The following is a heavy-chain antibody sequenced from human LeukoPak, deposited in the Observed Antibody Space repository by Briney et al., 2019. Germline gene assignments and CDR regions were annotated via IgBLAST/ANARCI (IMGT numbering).Heavy chain of an antibody. D-gene: IGHD4-17*01. CDR2: ISSSSSYI. J-gene: IGHJ4*02. CDR3: ARDTDTVTTILDY. Sequence: GGSLRLSCAASGFTFSSYSMNWVRQAPGKGLEWVSSISSSSSYIYYADSVKGRFTISRDNAKNTLYLQMNSLRAEDTAVYYCARDTDTVTTILDYWGQGTLVTVSS. CDR1: GFTFSSYS. V-gene: IGHV3-21*01.